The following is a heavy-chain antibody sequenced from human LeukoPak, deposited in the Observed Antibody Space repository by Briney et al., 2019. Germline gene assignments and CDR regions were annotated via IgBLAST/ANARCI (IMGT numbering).Heavy chain of an antibody. D-gene: IGHD4-23*01. Sequence: ASVKVSCKASGYTFTSYGISWVRQAPGQGLEWMGWISAYNGNTNYAQKLQGRVTMTTDTSTSTAYMDLRSLTSDDTAVYYCARVVGMTAVVTVDPWGQGTLVTISS. V-gene: IGHV1-18*01. CDR1: GYTFTSYG. CDR2: ISAYNGNT. J-gene: IGHJ5*02. CDR3: ARVVGMTAVVTVDP.